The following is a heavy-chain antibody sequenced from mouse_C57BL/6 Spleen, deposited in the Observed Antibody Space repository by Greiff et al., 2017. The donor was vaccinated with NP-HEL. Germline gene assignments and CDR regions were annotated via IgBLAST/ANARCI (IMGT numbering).Heavy chain of an antibody. CDR1: GFTFSSYA. Sequence: EVQRVESGGGLVKPGGSLKLSCAASGFTFSSYAMSWVRQTPEKRLEWVATISDGGSYTYYPDNVKGRFTISRDNAKNNLYLQMSHLKSEDTAMYYCARTHYSKRAMDYWGQGTSVTVSS. J-gene: IGHJ4*01. V-gene: IGHV5-4*01. CDR2: ISDGGSYT. CDR3: ARTHYSKRAMDY. D-gene: IGHD2-5*01.